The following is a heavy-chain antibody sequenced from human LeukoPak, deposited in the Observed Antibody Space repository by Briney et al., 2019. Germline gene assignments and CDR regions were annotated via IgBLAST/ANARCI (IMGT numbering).Heavy chain of an antibody. J-gene: IGHJ4*02. CDR3: LRDLNWSLDQ. D-gene: IGHD1-20*01. CDR2: IKSDGITI. Sequence: GGSLRLSCAASGFTFSSYWMTWVRQAPGKGLVWVSRIKSDGITITYAGSVKGRFTISRDNAKNTLYLQMNSLRAEDTAVYYCLRDLNWSLDQWGQGTLVTVSS. CDR1: GFTFSSYW. V-gene: IGHV3-74*01.